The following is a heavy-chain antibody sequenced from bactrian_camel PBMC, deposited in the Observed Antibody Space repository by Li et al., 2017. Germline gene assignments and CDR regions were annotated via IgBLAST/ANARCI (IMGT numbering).Heavy chain of an antibody. CDR1: GWTYSSNC. V-gene: IGHV3S63*01. CDR3: ARDSGWGSNIDCGRTWYQYNY. Sequence: HVQLVESGGGSVQAGGSLTLSCAASGWTYSSNCWGWFRQSPGKEREGVAWIFGSGGSSYYAESVKGRFTISQDNAKSTMYLQMNNLKPEDTAMYHCARDSGWGSNIDCGRTWYQYNYWGQGTQVTVS. J-gene: IGHJ4*01. CDR2: IFGSGGSS. D-gene: IGHD6*01.